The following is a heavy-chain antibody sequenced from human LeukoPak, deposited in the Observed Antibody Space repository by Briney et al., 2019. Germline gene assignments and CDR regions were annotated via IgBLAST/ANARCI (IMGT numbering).Heavy chain of an antibody. CDR2: ISSSSSYI. Sequence: GGSLRLSCAASGFTFSSYSMNWVRQAPGKGLEWVSSISSSSSYIYYADSVKGRFTVSRDNAKNSLYLQMNSLRAEDTAVYYCARGPGGDIVLDWYFDPWGRGTLVTVSS. CDR1: GFTFSSYS. CDR3: ARGPGGDIVLDWYFDP. V-gene: IGHV3-21*01. J-gene: IGHJ2*01. D-gene: IGHD2-15*01.